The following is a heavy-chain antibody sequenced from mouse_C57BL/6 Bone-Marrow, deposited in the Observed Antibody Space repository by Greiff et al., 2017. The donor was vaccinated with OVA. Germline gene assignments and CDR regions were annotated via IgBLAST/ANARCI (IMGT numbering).Heavy chain of an antibody. CDR1: GFSLSTFGMG. D-gene: IGHD1-1*01. J-gene: IGHJ1*03. V-gene: IGHV8-8*01. CDR2: IWWDDDK. CDR3: ALRNYGSSDDPYWYFDV. Sequence: QVTLKESGPGILQPSQTLSLTCSFSGFSLSTFGMGVGWIRQPSGKGLEWLAHIWWDDDKYYNPALKSRLTISKDTSKNQVFLKIANVDTADTATYYCALRNYGSSDDPYWYFDVWGTGTTVTVSS.